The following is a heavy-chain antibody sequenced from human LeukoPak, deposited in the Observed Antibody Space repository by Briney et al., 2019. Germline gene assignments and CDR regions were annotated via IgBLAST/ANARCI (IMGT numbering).Heavy chain of an antibody. Sequence: KSSETLSLTCTVSGASISSCYWSWIRQPPGKGLEWIGYIYYSGSTRYNPSLKSRVTISVDTSKNQFSLKLSSVTAADTAVYYCARVGILRFPSNWFDPWGQGTLVTVSS. CDR2: IYYSGST. D-gene: IGHD3-3*01. CDR3: ARVGILRFPSNWFDP. J-gene: IGHJ5*02. V-gene: IGHV4-59*01. CDR1: GASISSCY.